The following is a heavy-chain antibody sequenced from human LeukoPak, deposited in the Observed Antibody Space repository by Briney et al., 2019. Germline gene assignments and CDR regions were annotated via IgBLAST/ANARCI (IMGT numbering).Heavy chain of an antibody. Sequence: GGSLRLSCAASGFTFSSYSMNWVRQAPGKGLEWVSSISSSSNIYYADSVKGRFAISRDNAKNSLYLQMNSLRAEDTAVYYCARGAGYCNSTSCHLWSDYWGQGTLVTVSS. V-gene: IGHV3-21*06. CDR3: ARGAGYCNSTSCHLWSDY. J-gene: IGHJ4*02. CDR2: ISSSSNI. CDR1: GFTFSSYS. D-gene: IGHD2-2*01.